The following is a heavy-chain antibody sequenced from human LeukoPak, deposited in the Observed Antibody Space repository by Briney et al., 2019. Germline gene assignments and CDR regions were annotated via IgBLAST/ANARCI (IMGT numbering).Heavy chain of an antibody. D-gene: IGHD4-11*01. Sequence: TSETLSLTCTVSGGSISSSSYYWGWIRQPPGKGLEWIGSIYYSGSTYYNPSLKSRVTISVDTSKNQFSLKLSSVTAADTAVYYCATSFMTTVYFDYWGQGTLVTVSS. CDR1: GGSISSSSYY. CDR3: ATSFMTTVYFDY. J-gene: IGHJ4*02. CDR2: IYYSGST. V-gene: IGHV4-39*01.